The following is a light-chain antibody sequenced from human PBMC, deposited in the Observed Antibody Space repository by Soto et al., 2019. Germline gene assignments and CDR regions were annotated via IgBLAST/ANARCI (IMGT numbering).Light chain of an antibody. V-gene: IGKV3-20*01. J-gene: IGKJ4*01. CDR1: PSVSSSY. CDR3: KQYGNSPLT. CDR2: GAS. Sequence: EILWTHSPGALSLSPGESATLSCRPSPSVSSSYLAWYQQKPGQAPRLLIYGASSRATGIPDRFSGSGSGTDFTLTISRLEPEDFAVYYCKQYGNSPLTFGGGTKVEIK.